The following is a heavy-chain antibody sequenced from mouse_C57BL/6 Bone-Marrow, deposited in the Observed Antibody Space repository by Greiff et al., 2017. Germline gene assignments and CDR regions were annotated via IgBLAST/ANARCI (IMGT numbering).Heavy chain of an antibody. V-gene: IGHV1-47*01. J-gene: IGHJ1*03. CDR2: FHPYNDDT. CDR1: GYTFTTYP. D-gene: IGHD1-1*01. CDR3: ARPYYYGSREWYFDV. Sequence: QVQLQQSGAELVKPGASVKMSCKASGYTFTTYPIEWMKQNHGKSLEWIGNFHPYNDDTKYNEKFKGKATLTVEKSSSTVYLELSRLTSDDSAVYYCARPYYYGSREWYFDVWGTGTTVTVSS.